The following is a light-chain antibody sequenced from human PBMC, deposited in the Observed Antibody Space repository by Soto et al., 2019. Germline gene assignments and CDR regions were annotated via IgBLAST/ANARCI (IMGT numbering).Light chain of an antibody. V-gene: IGKV3-15*01. CDR2: RAS. Sequence: EIVMTQSPATLSVSPGARAPLSCRASQSVSSKLAWYQQKPGQAPRLLIYRASTRATDIPARFSGSGSGTEFTLTISSLQSEDFAVYYCQQYNNWPPATFGQGTKVDIK. CDR1: QSVSSK. CDR3: QQYNNWPPAT. J-gene: IGKJ1*01.